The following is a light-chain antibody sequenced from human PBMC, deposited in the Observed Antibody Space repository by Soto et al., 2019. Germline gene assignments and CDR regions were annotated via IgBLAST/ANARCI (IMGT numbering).Light chain of an antibody. CDR1: SSNIGAGYD. V-gene: IGLV1-40*01. J-gene: IGLJ2*01. CDR3: QPYDSSLSGSVV. CDR2: GNS. Sequence: QSVLTQPPSVSGAPGQRVTISCTGSSSNIGAGYDVHWYQQLPGTAPKVFIYGNSNRPSGVPDRFSGSRSGTSASLAITGLQAEDEADYYCQPYDSSLSGSVVFGGGTKLTVL.